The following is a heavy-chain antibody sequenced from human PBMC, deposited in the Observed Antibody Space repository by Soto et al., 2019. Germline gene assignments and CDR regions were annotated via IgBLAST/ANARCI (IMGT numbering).Heavy chain of an antibody. Sequence: EVHLVESGGGLVQPGGSLRHSCAASGFSISRYWMSWVRQAPGKGLVWVADKKQDGSEDYYVDSVRGRFTVSRDNAKNSLYLQLTSLIVEDTALYYCARGGFSYGTGIEHWGQGTLVTVSS. CDR1: GFSISRYW. V-gene: IGHV3-7*01. J-gene: IGHJ4*02. D-gene: IGHD5-18*01. CDR3: ARGGFSYGTGIEH. CDR2: KKQDGSED.